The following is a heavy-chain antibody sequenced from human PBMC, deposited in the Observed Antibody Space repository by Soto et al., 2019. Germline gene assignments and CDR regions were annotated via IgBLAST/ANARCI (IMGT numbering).Heavy chain of an antibody. D-gene: IGHD2-2*02. CDR2: IYYSGRT. J-gene: IGHJ5*02. V-gene: IGHV4-59*01. CDR3: ARGYCSSTICYIWDNWFDP. Sequence: PSETLSLTCTVSGGSISSYYWSWIRQPPGKGLEWIGYIYYSGRTNYNPSLKSRVTISVDTSKNQFSLKLSSVTAADTAVYYCARGYCSSTICYIWDNWFDPWGQGTRLTVSS. CDR1: GGSISSYY.